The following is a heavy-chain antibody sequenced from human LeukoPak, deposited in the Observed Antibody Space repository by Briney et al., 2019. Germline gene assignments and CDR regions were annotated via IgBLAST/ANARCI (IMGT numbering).Heavy chain of an antibody. V-gene: IGHV4-59*01. J-gene: IGHJ4*02. CDR3: ARAVGSSSPLGY. CDR2: VYYTGST. D-gene: IGHD2-2*01. CDR1: GGSINSNY. Sequence: SETLSLTCTVSGGSINSNYWSWIRQPPGKGLEWIGYVYYTGSTDYNPSLKSRVTISVDTSKNQFALKLSSVTAADAAVYYCARAVGSSSPLGYWGQGTLVTVSS.